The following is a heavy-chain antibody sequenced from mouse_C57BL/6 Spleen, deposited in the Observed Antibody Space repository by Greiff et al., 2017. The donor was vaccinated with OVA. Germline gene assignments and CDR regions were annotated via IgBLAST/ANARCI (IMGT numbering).Heavy chain of an antibody. V-gene: IGHV1-39*01. Sequence: VQLQQSGPELVKPGASVKISCKASGYSFTDYNMNWVKQSNGKSLEWIGVINPNYGTTSYNQKFKGKATLTVDQSSSTAYMQLNSLTSEDSAVYYGARSEFITAVVAPDYWGQGTTLTVSA. CDR1: GYSFTDYN. D-gene: IGHD1-1*01. J-gene: IGHJ2*01. CDR3: ARSEFITAVVAPDY. CDR2: INPNYGTT.